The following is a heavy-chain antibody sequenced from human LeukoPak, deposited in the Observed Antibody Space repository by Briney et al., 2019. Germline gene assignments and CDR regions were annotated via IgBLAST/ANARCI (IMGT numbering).Heavy chain of an antibody. CDR1: GGSFSGYY. CDR2: INHIGST. D-gene: IGHD3-22*01. J-gene: IGHJ6*02. V-gene: IGHV4-34*01. Sequence: SETLSLACVVYGGSFSGYYWSWVRPPPGKGLEWIGEINHIGSTNYNPSLKSRVTISVDTSKNQFSLKLSSVTAADTAVYYCARVRRRYYDSSGYYYGAQYYYGMDVWGQGTTVTVSS. CDR3: ARVRRRYYDSSGYYYGAQYYYGMDV.